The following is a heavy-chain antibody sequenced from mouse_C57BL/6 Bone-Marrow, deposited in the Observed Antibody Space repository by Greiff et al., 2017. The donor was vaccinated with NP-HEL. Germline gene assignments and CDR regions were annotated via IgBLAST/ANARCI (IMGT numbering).Heavy chain of an antibody. J-gene: IGHJ2*01. Sequence: QVQLQQPGAELVKPGASVKLSCKASGYTFTSYWMHWVKQRPGQGLEWIGMIHPNSGSTNYNEKFKSKATLTVDKSSSTAYMQLSSLTSEDSAVYYCARSDYYSNYYYFDYWGQGTTLTVSS. CDR3: ARSDYYSNYYYFDY. D-gene: IGHD2-5*01. V-gene: IGHV1-64*01. CDR1: GYTFTSYW. CDR2: IHPNSGST.